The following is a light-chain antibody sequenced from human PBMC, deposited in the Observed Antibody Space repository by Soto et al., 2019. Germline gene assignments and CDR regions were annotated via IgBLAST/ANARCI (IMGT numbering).Light chain of an antibody. CDR2: EGT. J-gene: IGLJ1*01. V-gene: IGLV2-23*01. CDR3: CSYAGSSFYV. CDR1: SSDVGNYNL. Sequence: QSVLTQPASVSGPPGQPITISCTGTSSDVGNYNLVSWYQQHPGKAPKLMIYEGTKRPSGVSNRFSGSKSGNTASLTISGLQAEDEADYYCCSYAGSSFYVFGTGTKVTVL.